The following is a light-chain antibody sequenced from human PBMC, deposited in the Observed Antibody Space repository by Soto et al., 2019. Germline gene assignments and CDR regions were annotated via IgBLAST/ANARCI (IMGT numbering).Light chain of an antibody. CDR2: RAS. V-gene: IGKV1-5*03. Sequence: DIQMTQSPSTLSASVGDRVTITCRASQSISSWLAWYQQKPGKAPKLLIYRASSLESGVPSRFSGSGSGTEFTLTISSRQPDDFATYYCQQYNSYLLTFGPGTTVDIK. CDR3: QQYNSYLLT. J-gene: IGKJ3*01. CDR1: QSISSW.